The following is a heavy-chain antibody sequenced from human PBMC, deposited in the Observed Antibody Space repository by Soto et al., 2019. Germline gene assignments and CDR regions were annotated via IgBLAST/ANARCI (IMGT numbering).Heavy chain of an antibody. V-gene: IGHV4-30-4*01. J-gene: IGHJ4*02. CDR1: GGSISSGDYY. Sequence: PSETLSLTCTVSGGSISSGDYYWSWIRQPPGKGLEWIGYIYYSGSTYYNPSLKSRVTISVDTSKNQFSLKLSSVTAADTAVYYCARAKYYYDSSGYSSPLYFDYWGRGTLVTVSS. D-gene: IGHD3-22*01. CDR2: IYYSGST. CDR3: ARAKYYYDSSGYSSPLYFDY.